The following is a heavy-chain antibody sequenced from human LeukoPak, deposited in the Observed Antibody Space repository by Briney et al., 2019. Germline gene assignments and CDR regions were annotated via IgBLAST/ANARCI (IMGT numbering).Heavy chain of an antibody. CDR3: AREDIVLMVYGSYFDY. CDR1: GGTFSSYA. D-gene: IGHD2-8*01. J-gene: IGHJ4*02. CDR2: IIPIFGTA. Sequence: SVKVSCKASGGTFSSYAISWVRQAPGQRLEWMGRIIPIFGTANYAQKFQGRVTITTDESTSTAHMELSSLRSEDTAVYYCAREDIVLMVYGSYFDYWGQGTLVTVSS. V-gene: IGHV1-69*05.